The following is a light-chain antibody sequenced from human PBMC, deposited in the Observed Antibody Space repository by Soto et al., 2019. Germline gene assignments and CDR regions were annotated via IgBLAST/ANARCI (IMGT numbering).Light chain of an antibody. CDR2: ENN. CDR1: SSNIGNNY. CDR3: GTWHSSLSTWV. V-gene: IGLV1-51*02. Sequence: QSVLTQPPSVSAAPGQKVTSSCSGTSSNIGNNYVSWYQQFPGAAPKLLIYENNKRPSGIPDRFSGSKSGTSATLGITGLQTGDEADYYCGTWHSSLSTWVFGGGTKLTVL. J-gene: IGLJ3*02.